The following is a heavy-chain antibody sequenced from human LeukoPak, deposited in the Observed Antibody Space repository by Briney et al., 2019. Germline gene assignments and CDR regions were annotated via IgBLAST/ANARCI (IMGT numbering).Heavy chain of an antibody. Sequence: GGSLRLSCAASGLTFSSYSMNWVRQAPGKGLEWVSSISSSSSYIYYADSVKGRFTISRDNAKNSLYLQMNSLRAEDTAVDYCARDPSAHGDPTYDFYYWDQGTLVSVSS. CDR2: ISSSSSYI. J-gene: IGHJ4*02. V-gene: IGHV3-21*01. D-gene: IGHD4-17*01. CDR3: ARDPSAHGDPTYDFYY. CDR1: GLTFSSYS.